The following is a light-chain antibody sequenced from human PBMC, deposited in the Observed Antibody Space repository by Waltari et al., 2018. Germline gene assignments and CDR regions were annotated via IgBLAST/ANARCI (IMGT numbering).Light chain of an antibody. J-gene: IGLJ3*02. Sequence: QSALTQPPSASGSPGQSVTISCTGTSSDVGGYNYVYWYQQHPGKAPKLMIYEVSKRTSWVPDRYFRSKSGNTAPLTVSGLQAADEADYYCSAYAGNDNFEVFGGGTKLTVL. CDR3: SAYAGNDNFEV. CDR1: SSDVGGYNY. V-gene: IGLV2-8*01. CDR2: EVS.